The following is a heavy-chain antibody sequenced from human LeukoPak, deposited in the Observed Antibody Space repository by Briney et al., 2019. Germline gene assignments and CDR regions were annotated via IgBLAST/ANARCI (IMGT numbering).Heavy chain of an antibody. CDR1: GYTFTGYY. CDR2: INPNSGGT. CDR3: ARGDIVVVPAAPAYY. D-gene: IGHD2-2*01. V-gene: IGHV1-2*02. J-gene: IGHJ4*02. Sequence: ASVKVSCKASGYTFTGYYMHWVRQAPGQGLEWMGWINPNSGGTNYAQKFQGRVTMTRDTSISTAYMELSRLRSDDTAVYYCARGDIVVVPAAPAYYWGQGTLVTVSS.